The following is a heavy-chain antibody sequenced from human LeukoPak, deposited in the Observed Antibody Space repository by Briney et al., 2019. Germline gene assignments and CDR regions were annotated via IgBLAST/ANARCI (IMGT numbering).Heavy chain of an antibody. CDR1: GYTFTSYG. V-gene: IGHV1-18*01. Sequence: ASVKVSCKASGYTFTSYGISWVRQAPGQGLEWMGWISASSGITDYAQKFQGRVTMTTDTSTTTAYMELRSLRSDDTAVYYCATDTSYSWYDTFGEYWGQGTLVTVSS. J-gene: IGHJ4*02. D-gene: IGHD6-13*01. CDR2: ISASSGIT. CDR3: ATDTSYSWYDTFGEY.